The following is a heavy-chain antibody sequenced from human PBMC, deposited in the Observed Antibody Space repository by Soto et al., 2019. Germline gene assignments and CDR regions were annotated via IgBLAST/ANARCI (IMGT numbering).Heavy chain of an antibody. CDR1: GYTFTSYG. CDR3: ARVYLQLRTRGGKFDP. J-gene: IGHJ5*02. Sequence: ASVKVSCKASGYTFTSYGISWLRQAPGQGLEWMGWISAYNGNTNYAQKLQGRVTMTTDTSTSTAYMELRSLRSDDTAVYYCARVYLQLRTRGGKFDPWGQGTLVTVSS. V-gene: IGHV1-18*01. CDR2: ISAYNGNT. D-gene: IGHD1-26*01.